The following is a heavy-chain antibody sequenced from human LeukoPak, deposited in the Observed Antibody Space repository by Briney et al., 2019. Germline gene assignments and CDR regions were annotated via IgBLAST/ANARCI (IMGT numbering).Heavy chain of an antibody. J-gene: IGHJ4*02. CDR1: GFIFSYYG. D-gene: IGHD4-23*01. V-gene: IGHV3-23*01. CDR3: AKERGHSKPFDY. Sequence: PGWSLRLSCEVSGFIFSYYGMNWVRQAPGKGLEWVSAISDSGDATYYADSVKGRFTISRDNSKSTLYLQMNNLRAEDTALYYCAKERGHSKPFDYWGQGTLVTVSS. CDR2: ISDSGDAT.